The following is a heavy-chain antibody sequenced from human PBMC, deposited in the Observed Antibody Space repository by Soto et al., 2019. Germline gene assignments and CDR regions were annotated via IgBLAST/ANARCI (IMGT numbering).Heavy chain of an antibody. CDR1: GYTFTSYG. D-gene: IGHD3-9*01. CDR3: ARDWVHYDILTGYYNSWFDP. J-gene: IGHJ5*02. CDR2: ISAYNGNT. V-gene: IGHV1-18*01. Sequence: ASVKVSCKASGYTFTSYGISWVRQAPGQGLEWMGWISAYNGNTNYAQKLQGRVTMTTDTSTSTAYMELRSLRSDDTAVYYCARDWVHYDILTGYYNSWFDPWGQGTLVTVSS.